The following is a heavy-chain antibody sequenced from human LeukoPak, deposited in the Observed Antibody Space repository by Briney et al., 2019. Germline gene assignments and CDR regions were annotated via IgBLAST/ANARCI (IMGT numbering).Heavy chain of an antibody. CDR3: ANYGSGSHSPRHYYYYGMDV. CDR1: GFTFSSYA. J-gene: IGHJ6*02. Sequence: GGSLRLSCAASGFTFSSYAMSWVRQAPGKGLEWVSAISGSGGSTYYADSVKGRFTISRDNSKNTLYLKMNSLRAEDTAVYYCANYGSGSHSPRHYYYYGMDVWGQGTTVTVSS. V-gene: IGHV3-23*01. CDR2: ISGSGGST. D-gene: IGHD3-10*01.